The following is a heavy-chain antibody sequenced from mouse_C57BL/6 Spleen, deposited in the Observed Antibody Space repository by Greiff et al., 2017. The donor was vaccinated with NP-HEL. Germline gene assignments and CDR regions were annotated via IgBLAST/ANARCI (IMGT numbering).Heavy chain of an antibody. D-gene: IGHD1-1*01. V-gene: IGHV1-55*01. CDR2: IYPGSGST. J-gene: IGHJ3*01. Sequence: VQLQQPGAELVKPGASVKMSCKASGYTFTSYWITWVKQRPGQGLEWIGDIYPGSGSTNYNEKFKSKATLTVDTSSSTAYMQLSSLTSEDSAVYYCARHGSSYRGWFAYWGQGTLVTVSA. CDR1: GYTFTSYW. CDR3: ARHGSSYRGWFAY.